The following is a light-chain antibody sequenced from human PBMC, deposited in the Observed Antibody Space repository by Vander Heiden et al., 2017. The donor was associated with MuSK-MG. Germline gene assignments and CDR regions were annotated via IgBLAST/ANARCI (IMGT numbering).Light chain of an antibody. Sequence: DIQLTQSPSSLSASVGDRVTITCRASQSISSYLHWYQQKPGKAPKLLIYAASSLQSGVPSRFSGSGSGTDFTLTISIMKPEDFATYYCQQSDSTPLTFGHGTKVDIK. CDR1: QSISSY. J-gene: IGKJ3*01. CDR2: AAS. V-gene: IGKV1-39*01. CDR3: QQSDSTPLT.